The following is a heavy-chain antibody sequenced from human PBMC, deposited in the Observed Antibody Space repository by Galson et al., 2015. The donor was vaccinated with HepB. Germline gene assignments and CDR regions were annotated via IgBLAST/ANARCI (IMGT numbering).Heavy chain of an antibody. CDR2: INGRGSTR. J-gene: IGHJ5*02. CDR3: VKEGSWFGGDWFDP. V-gene: IGHV3-23*01. Sequence: SLRLSCAGSGFIFRHHAMAWIRQAPGKGLEWVAGINGRGSTRSYSDAVKGRFTISRDNSKDTVFLQMDNLRAEDTAVYYCVKEGSWFGGDWFDPWGQGTLVTVSP. D-gene: IGHD3-16*01. CDR1: GFIFRHHA.